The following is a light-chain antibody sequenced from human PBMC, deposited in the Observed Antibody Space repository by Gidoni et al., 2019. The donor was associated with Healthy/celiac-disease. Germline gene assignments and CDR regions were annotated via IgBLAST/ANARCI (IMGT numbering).Light chain of an antibody. V-gene: IGLV3-1*01. CDR2: QDS. J-gene: IGLJ2*01. Sequence: SYELTQPPSVSVSPGQTASITCSGDKLGDKYACWSQQKPGQSPVLVIYQDSKRPSGIPERFSGSNSGNTATLIISGTQAMDEADYYCQAWDSSTVVFGGGTKLTVL. CDR3: QAWDSSTVV. CDR1: KLGDKY.